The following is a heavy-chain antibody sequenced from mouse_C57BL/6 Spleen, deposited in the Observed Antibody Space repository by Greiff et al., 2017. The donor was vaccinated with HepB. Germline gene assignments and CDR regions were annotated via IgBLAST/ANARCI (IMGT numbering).Heavy chain of an antibody. V-gene: IGHV2-3*01. CDR3: AKPEDYYGSSYWYFDV. J-gene: IGHJ1*03. Sequence: VQLQESGPGLVAPSQSLSITCTVSGFSLTSYGVSWVRQPPGKGLEWLGVIWGDGSTNYHSALISRLSISKDNSKSQVFLKLNSLRTDDTATYYCAKPEDYYGSSYWYFDVWGTGTTVTVSS. D-gene: IGHD1-1*01. CDR2: IWGDGST. CDR1: GFSLTSYG.